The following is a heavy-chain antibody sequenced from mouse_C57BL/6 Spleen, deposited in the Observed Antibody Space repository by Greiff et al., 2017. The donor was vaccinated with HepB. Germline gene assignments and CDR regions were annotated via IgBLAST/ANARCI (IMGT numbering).Heavy chain of an antibody. CDR1: GYTFTSYW. J-gene: IGHJ4*01. Sequence: VQLQQPGAELVKPGASVKLSCKASGYTFTSYWMHWVKQRPGQGLEWIGMIHPNSGSTNYNEKFKSKATLTVDKSSSTAYMQLSSLTSEDSAVYYCARKESLLLQARDYWGQGTSVTVSS. CDR2: IHPNSGST. CDR3: ARKESLLLQARDY. D-gene: IGHD1-1*01. V-gene: IGHV1-64*01.